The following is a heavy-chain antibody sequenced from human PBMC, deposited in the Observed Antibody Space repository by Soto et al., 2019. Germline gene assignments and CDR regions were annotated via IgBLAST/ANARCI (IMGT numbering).Heavy chain of an antibody. CDR3: AKDRGSWDYYYGMDA. V-gene: IGHV3-30*18. D-gene: IGHD3-10*01. CDR1: GFTLSAFG. J-gene: IGHJ6*02. CDR2: ISAEGRTT. Sequence: PGGSLRLSCVASGFTLSAFGMHWVRQARGRGLQWVAVISAEGRTTFYADSVKGRFTISRDSPHNALFLDLSSLRGDDTAVYFCAKDRGSWDYYYGMDAWGQGTTVAVSS.